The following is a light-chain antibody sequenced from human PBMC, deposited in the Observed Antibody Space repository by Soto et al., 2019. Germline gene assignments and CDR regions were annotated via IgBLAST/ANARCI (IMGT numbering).Light chain of an antibody. J-gene: IGLJ2*01. CDR2: STN. CDR1: SSNIGSNS. V-gene: IGLV1-47*01. CDR3: AAWDDSLTGVV. Sequence: QSALTQPPSASGTPGQRVTISCSGSSSNIGSNSVYWYQHLPGTAPKVLIYSTNQRPSGVPDRFSGSKSGTSASLAISGLRSEDEADYYCAAWDDSLTGVVFGGGTKLTVL.